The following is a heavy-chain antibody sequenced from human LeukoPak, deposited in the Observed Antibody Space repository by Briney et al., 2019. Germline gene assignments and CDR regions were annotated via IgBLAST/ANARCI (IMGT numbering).Heavy chain of an antibody. V-gene: IGHV3-64D*09. D-gene: IGHD3-22*01. CDR3: VREGDDSSGYHYFDY. J-gene: IGHJ4*02. CDR2: ISINGGRT. Sequence: PGGSLRLSCSASGXTFSTYAMHWVRQAPGKGREYVSTISINGGRTDYADSVTGRFTISRDNSKNTLYLQMSSLRSEDTAVYYCVREGDDSSGYHYFDYWGQGTLVTVSS. CDR1: GXTFSTYA.